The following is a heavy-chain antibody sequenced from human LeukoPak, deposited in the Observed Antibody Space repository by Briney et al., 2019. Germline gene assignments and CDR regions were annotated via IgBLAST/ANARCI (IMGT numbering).Heavy chain of an antibody. V-gene: IGHV3-21*01. CDR2: ISSSSSYI. D-gene: IGHD6-13*01. CDR3: ARGMAAVGSGDY. J-gene: IGHJ4*02. CDR1: GFTFSSYS. Sequence: GGPLRLSCAASGFTFSSYSMNWVRQAPGKGLEWVSSISSSSSYIYYADSVKGRFTISRDNAKNSLYLQMNSLRAEDTAVYYCARGMAAVGSGDYWGQGTLVTVSS.